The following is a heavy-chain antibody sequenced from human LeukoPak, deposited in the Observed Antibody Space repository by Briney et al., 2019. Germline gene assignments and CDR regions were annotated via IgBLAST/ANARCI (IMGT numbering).Heavy chain of an antibody. CDR3: ARQIASAGTAGFDF. CDR1: GGSISSYY. Sequence: SETLSLTCTVSGGSISSYYWNWMRQPAGKGLEWIGRIYSTGSTNYNPSLKSRVTMSVDTSKNQFSLRLRSVTAADTAVYYCARQIASAGTAGFDFWGQGALVTVSS. V-gene: IGHV4-4*07. CDR2: IYSTGST. J-gene: IGHJ4*02. D-gene: IGHD6-13*01.